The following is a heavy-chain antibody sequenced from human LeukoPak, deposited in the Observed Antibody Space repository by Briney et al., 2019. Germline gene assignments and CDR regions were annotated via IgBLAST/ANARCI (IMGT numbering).Heavy chain of an antibody. CDR1: GFPFDDYP. J-gene: IGHJ4*02. CDR3: AKKSGAPANFDY. CDR2: ISGDGGSI. D-gene: IGHD6-13*01. Sequence: PGGSLRLSCGASGFPFDDYPMHWVRQAPGKGLEWVSFISGDGGSISYSDAVKGRFIISRDNSKNSLYLQMNSLRTEGTALYFCAKKSGAPANFDYWGQGTLVTVSS. V-gene: IGHV3-43*02.